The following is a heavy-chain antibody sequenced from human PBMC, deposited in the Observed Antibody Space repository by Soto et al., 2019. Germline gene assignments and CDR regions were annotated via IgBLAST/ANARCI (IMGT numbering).Heavy chain of an antibody. CDR3: ARSLEYSGYDSSLSDY. J-gene: IGHJ4*02. CDR2: ISGSGGST. V-gene: IGHV3-23*01. CDR1: EFTFSSYA. D-gene: IGHD5-12*01. Sequence: PGGSLRLSCAASEFTFSSYAMSWVRQAPGKGLEWVSAISGSGGSTYYADSVKGRFTISRDNSKNTLYLQMNSLRAEDTAVYYCARSLEYSGYDSSLSDYWGQGTLVTVSS.